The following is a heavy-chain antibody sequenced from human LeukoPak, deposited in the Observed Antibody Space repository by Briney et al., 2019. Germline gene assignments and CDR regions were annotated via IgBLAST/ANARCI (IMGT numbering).Heavy chain of an antibody. V-gene: IGHV4-59*01. CDR1: GGSISSYY. J-gene: IGHJ6*04. CDR2: IYYSGST. CDR3: ARDGRHCSSTSCYMLGLGDV. Sequence: SETLSLTCTVSGGSISSYYWSWIRQPPGKGLEWIGYIYYSGSTNYNPSLKSRVTISVDTSKNQFSLKLSSVTAADTAVYYCARDGRHCSSTSCYMLGLGDVWGKGTTVTISS. D-gene: IGHD2-2*02.